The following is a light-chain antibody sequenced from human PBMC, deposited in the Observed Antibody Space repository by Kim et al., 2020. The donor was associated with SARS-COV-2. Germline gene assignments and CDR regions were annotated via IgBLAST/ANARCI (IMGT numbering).Light chain of an antibody. CDR2: TTD. CDR1: NNKIGSHV. J-gene: IGLJ3*02. CDR3: SAWDSSLNAWV. V-gene: IGLV10-54*01. Sequence: RTATHTCPGNNNKIGSHVASWLQQHPGRPPTLLSYTTDRRPSAISERFSASRSGNTASLTITGLQPEDEADYYCSAWDSSLNAWVFGGGTQLTVL.